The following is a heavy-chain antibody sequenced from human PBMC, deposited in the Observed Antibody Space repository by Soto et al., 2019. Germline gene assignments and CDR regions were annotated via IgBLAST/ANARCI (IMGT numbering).Heavy chain of an antibody. Sequence: PSETLSLTCTVSGGAISSGDYYLRWIRQPPGKGLEWIGYIYYSGSTYYNPSLKSRVTISVDTSKNQFSLKLSSVTAADTAVYYCARAGFTYDYVWGRQSYGMDVWGQGTTFTVSS. CDR2: IYYSGST. V-gene: IGHV4-30-4*01. J-gene: IGHJ6*02. D-gene: IGHD3-16*01. CDR1: GGAISSGDYY. CDR3: ARAGFTYDYVWGRQSYGMDV.